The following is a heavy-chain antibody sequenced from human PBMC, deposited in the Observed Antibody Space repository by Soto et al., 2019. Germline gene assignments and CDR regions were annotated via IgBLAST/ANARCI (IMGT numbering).Heavy chain of an antibody. Sequence: PSETLSLTCTVSGGSISSGDCYWSWIRQPPGKGLEWIGYIYYSGSTYYNPSLKSRVTISVDTSKNQFSLKLSSVTAADTAVYYCARAALKYGDYYYYGMDVWGQGTTVTVSS. CDR3: ARAALKYGDYYYYGMDV. CDR2: IYYSGST. CDR1: GGSISSGDCY. V-gene: IGHV4-30-4*01. J-gene: IGHJ6*02. D-gene: IGHD4-17*01.